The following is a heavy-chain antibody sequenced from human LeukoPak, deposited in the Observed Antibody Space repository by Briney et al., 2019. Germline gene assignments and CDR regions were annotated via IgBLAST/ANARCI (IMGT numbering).Heavy chain of an antibody. Sequence: GASVKVSCKASGYTFTSYGISWVRQAPGQGLEWMGWISAYNGNTNYAQKFQGRVTMTRDTSISTAYMELSRLRSDDTAVYYCARGYIAVERRLFDYYYMDVWGKGTTVTVSS. CDR2: ISAYNGNT. CDR3: ARGYIAVERRLFDYYYMDV. V-gene: IGHV1-18*01. J-gene: IGHJ6*03. D-gene: IGHD6-19*01. CDR1: GYTFTSYG.